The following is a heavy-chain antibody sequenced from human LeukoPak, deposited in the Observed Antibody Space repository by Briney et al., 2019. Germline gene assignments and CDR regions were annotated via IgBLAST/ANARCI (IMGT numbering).Heavy chain of an antibody. J-gene: IGHJ1*01. CDR1: GGSISRSNW. D-gene: IGHD6-19*01. V-gene: IGHV4-4*02. Sequence: SETLSLTCAVSGGSISRSNWCIWVRQPPGKGLEWIGEIYQSGSTNYNPSLKSRVTISVDKSKNQFSLKLTSVTAADTAVYYCATNGWYCLDHWGQGALVTVSS. CDR2: IYQSGST. CDR3: ATNGWYCLDH.